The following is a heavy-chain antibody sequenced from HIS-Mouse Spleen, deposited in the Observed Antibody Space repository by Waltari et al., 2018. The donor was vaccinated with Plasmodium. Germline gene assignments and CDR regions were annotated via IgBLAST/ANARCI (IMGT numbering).Heavy chain of an antibody. CDR3: ARGMKSSSSAFDI. Sequence: EVQLVESGGGLIQPGGSLRLSCAASGFTVSSNYMSWVRQAPGKGLEWVSVIYSGGSTYYADSVKGRFIISRDNSKNTLYLQMNSLRAEDTAVYYCARGMKSSSSAFDIWGQGTMVTVSS. CDR2: IYSGGST. J-gene: IGHJ3*02. CDR1: GFTVSSNY. D-gene: IGHD6-6*01. V-gene: IGHV3-53*01.